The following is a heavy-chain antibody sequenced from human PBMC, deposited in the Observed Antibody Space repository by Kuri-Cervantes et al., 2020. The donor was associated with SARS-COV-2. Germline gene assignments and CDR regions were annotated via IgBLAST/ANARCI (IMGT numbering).Heavy chain of an antibody. CDR1: GFTFSSYW. CDR3: ARGPPKYPDQNPYRYYYYMDV. J-gene: IGHJ6*03. Sequence: GESLKTSCAASGFTFSSYWMSWVRQAPGKGLEWVANIKQDGSEKYYVDSVKGRFTISRDNAKNSLYLQMNSLRAEDTAVYYCARGPPKYPDQNPYRYYYYMDVWGKGTTVTVSS. D-gene: IGHD3-16*02. V-gene: IGHV3-7*01. CDR2: IKQDGSEK.